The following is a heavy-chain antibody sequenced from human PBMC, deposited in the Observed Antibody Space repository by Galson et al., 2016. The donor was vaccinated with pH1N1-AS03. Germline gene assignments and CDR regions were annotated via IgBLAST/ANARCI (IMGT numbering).Heavy chain of an antibody. D-gene: IGHD3-10*01. J-gene: IGHJ4*02. CDR2: YGGSDENT. CDR3: TTVAGTYYNGAY. CDR1: GLTFRSCG. V-gene: IGHV3-23*01. Sequence: SLRLSCAASGLTFRSCGMHWVRQAPGKGLEWVSTYGGSDENTFYADSVKGRFTISRDSSKNTLYLQMNTLRAEDTALYYCTTVAGTYYNGAYWGQGSLVTVSS.